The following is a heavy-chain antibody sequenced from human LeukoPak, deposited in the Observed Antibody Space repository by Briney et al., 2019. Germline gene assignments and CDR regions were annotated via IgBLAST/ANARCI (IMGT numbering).Heavy chain of an antibody. CDR2: ISYDGSNK. CDR1: GFTFSSYS. D-gene: IGHD1-26*01. CDR3: ASGSPLNWFDP. Sequence: GGSLRLSCAASGFTFSSYSMNWVRQAPGKGLEWVAVISYDGSNKYYADSVKGRFTISRDNSKNTLYLQMNSLRAEDTAVYYCASGSPLNWFDPWGQGTLVTVSS. J-gene: IGHJ5*02. V-gene: IGHV3-30*03.